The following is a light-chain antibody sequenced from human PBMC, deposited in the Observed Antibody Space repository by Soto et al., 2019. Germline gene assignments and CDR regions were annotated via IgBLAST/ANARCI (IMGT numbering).Light chain of an antibody. J-gene: IGKJ1*01. CDR2: IAS. Sequence: EIVLTQSPGTLSLFPGERATRSCRATQSVNSDYLAWYQQKPGQAPRLLIYIASRRATGSPDRFSGSGSGTDFTLTINRLEPEDFAVYYCQQYGTSPRTFGQGTKVEIK. CDR1: QSVNSDY. V-gene: IGKV3-20*01. CDR3: QQYGTSPRT.